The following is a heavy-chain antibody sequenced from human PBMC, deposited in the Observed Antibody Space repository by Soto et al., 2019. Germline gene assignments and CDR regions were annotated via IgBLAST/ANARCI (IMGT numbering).Heavy chain of an antibody. J-gene: IGHJ4*02. D-gene: IGHD1-1*01. CDR2: INPNSGGA. CDR3: AREPATAKPEGVDF. V-gene: IGHV1-2*02. CDR1: GYTFSDYY. Sequence: ASVKVSCKASGYTFSDYYIHWVRQAPGQGLEWMGWINPNSGGAKYAPKFQGGVTMTRDTSITTAYMELSRLRSGDTAVYYCAREPATAKPEGVDFWGQGTLVTVSS.